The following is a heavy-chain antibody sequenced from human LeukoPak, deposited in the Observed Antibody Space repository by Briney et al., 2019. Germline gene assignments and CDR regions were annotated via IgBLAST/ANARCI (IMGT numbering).Heavy chain of an antibody. Sequence: SETLSLTCTVSGGSISSGSSYWSWIRQSAGQGLEWIGRVYTTGNTNYNPSLKSRVTISLTSRNQFSLRLSSVTAEDTAVYYCASAQLLWFGAIDYWGQGTLVTVSS. CDR2: VYTTGNT. CDR3: ASAQLLWFGAIDY. D-gene: IGHD3-10*01. CDR1: GGSISSGSSY. V-gene: IGHV4-61*02. J-gene: IGHJ4*02.